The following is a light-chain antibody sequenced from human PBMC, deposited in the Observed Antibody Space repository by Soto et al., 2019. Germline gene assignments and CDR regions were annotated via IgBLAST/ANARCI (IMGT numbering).Light chain of an antibody. CDR1: SSDVGSYNL. CDR3: CSFVGSSTVV. Sequence: QSVLTQPASVSGSPGQSITISCTGTSSDVGSYNLVSWYQQHPGKAPKLMIYEGSKRPSGVSNRFSGSKSGNTASLTISGLQTEDEADYYCCSFVGSSTVVFGGGTK. V-gene: IGLV2-23*01. J-gene: IGLJ2*01. CDR2: EGS.